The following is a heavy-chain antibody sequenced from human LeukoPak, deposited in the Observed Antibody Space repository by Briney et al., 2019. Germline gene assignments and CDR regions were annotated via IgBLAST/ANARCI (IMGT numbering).Heavy chain of an antibody. D-gene: IGHD6-13*01. J-gene: IGHJ4*02. CDR3: ARDLLSSSSDY. Sequence: PSETLSLTCTVSGGSISSYYWSWIRQPPGKGLEWIGYIYHSGSTYYNPSLKSRVTISVDTSKNQFSLKLSSVTAADTAVYYCARDLLSSSSDYWGQGTLVTVSS. CDR1: GGSISSYY. CDR2: IYHSGST. V-gene: IGHV4-59*12.